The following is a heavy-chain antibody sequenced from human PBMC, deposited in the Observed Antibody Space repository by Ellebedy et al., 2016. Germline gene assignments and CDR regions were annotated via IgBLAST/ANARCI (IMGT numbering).Heavy chain of an antibody. V-gene: IGHV4-38-2*02. CDR2: IYHSGST. J-gene: IGHJ3*02. CDR1: GYSISSGYY. Sequence: SETLSLXCTVSGYSISSGYYWGWIRQPPGKGLEWIGSIYHSGSTYYNPSLKSRVTISVDTSKNQFSLKLSSVTAADTAVYYCAREMVRGVIGAFDIWGQGTMVTVSS. CDR3: AREMVRGVIGAFDI. D-gene: IGHD3-10*01.